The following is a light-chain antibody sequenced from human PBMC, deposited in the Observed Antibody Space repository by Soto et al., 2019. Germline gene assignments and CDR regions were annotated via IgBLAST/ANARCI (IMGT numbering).Light chain of an antibody. Sequence: QSVLAQPASVSGSPGQSITISCTGTSSDVGAYDSVSWYQQHPHKAPQVIIYKGTQRPSGVSNRFSGSTSGNAASLTISGLQADDEADYFCCSSAGSSNVFGTGTKVTVL. CDR3: CSSAGSSNV. CDR2: KGT. J-gene: IGLJ1*01. V-gene: IGLV2-23*03. CDR1: SSDVGAYDS.